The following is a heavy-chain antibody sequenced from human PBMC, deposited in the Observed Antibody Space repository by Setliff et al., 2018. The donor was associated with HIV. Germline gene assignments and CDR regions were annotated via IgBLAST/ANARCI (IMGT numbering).Heavy chain of an antibody. J-gene: IGHJ4*02. CDR1: GFTFNNND. V-gene: IGHV3-23*01. CDR2: ISGSGGST. Sequence: GGSLRLSCAASGFTFNNNDMTWVRQVPGKGLEWVSSISGSGGSTYYADSVKGRFTISRDNSKNTLYLQMNSLRAQDTAVYYCAKDPYSGTFTLYYFDYWGQGTLVTVSS. CDR3: AKDPYSGTFTLYYFDY. D-gene: IGHD1-26*01.